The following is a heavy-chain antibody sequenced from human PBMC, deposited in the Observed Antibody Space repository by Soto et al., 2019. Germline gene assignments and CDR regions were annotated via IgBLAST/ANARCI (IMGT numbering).Heavy chain of an antibody. Sequence: GASVKVSCKASGYTFTSYAMHWVRQAPGQRLEWMGWINAGNGNTKYSQKFQGRVTITRDTSASTAYMELSSLRSEDTAVYYCARGEAVAVYHGMDVWGQGTTVTVSS. D-gene: IGHD6-19*01. V-gene: IGHV1-3*01. CDR3: ARGEAVAVYHGMDV. CDR1: GYTFTSYA. J-gene: IGHJ6*02. CDR2: INAGNGNT.